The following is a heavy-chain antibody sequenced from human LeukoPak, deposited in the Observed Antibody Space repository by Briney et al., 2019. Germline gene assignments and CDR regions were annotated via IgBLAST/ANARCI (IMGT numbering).Heavy chain of an antibody. CDR1: GLPIGDFA. CDR2: ISGDGVST. V-gene: IGHV3-43*02. J-gene: IGHJ4*02. CDR3: ARESGKFDY. Sequence: HPGGSLRLSCVASGLPIGDFAMHWVRQAPGQGLEWVSLISGDGVSTFFTDSVKGRFSISRDSSKNSLFLEMSSLRTEDTAMYYCARESGKFDYWGQGTLVAVSS.